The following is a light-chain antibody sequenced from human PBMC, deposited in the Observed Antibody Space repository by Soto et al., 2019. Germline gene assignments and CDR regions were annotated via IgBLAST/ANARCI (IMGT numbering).Light chain of an antibody. CDR3: CSYAGRYTYV. CDR1: SSDVGVYNY. Sequence: QSVLTQPRSVSGSPGQSVSISCTGTSSDVGVYNYVSWYQQHPGKAPKVMIYDVSKRPSGVPDRFSGSKSGNTASLTISGLQSEDEADYYCCSYAGRYTYVFGSGTKGTVL. V-gene: IGLV2-11*01. J-gene: IGLJ1*01. CDR2: DVS.